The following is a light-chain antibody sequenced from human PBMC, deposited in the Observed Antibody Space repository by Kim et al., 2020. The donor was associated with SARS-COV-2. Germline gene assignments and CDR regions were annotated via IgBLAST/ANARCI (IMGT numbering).Light chain of an antibody. CDR1: QSVGSN. J-gene: IGKJ1*01. CDR3: QQYDDWPRT. V-gene: IGKV3-15*01. Sequence: VSPGERATLSGRASQSVGSNLAWYQQKPGQAPRLLIYGASTRATAVPARISGRGSGTEFTLTISSLQPEDFAVYFCQQYDDWPRTFGQGTKVEIK. CDR2: GAS.